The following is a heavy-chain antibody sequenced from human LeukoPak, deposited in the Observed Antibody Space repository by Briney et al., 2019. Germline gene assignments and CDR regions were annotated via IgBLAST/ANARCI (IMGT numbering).Heavy chain of an antibody. CDR2: ISPSGGST. CDR1: GYTFTSNY. CDR3: ARTRGYDYVWGSYAY. D-gene: IGHD3-16*01. V-gene: IGHV1-46*01. J-gene: IGHJ4*02. Sequence: ASVKVSCKAFGYTFTSNYMHWVRQAPGQGPEWMGVISPSGGSTTYAQKFQGRVTMTRDTSISTAYMELSRLRSDDTAVYYCARTRGYDYVWGSYAYWGQGTLVTVSS.